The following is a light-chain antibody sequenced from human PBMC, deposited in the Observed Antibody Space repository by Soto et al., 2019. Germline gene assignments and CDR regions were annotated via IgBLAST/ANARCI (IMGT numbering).Light chain of an antibody. J-gene: IGLJ2*01. CDR3: QSYDSSLSVV. CDR1: SSNIGAGYD. V-gene: IGLV1-40*01. Sequence: QSVLTQPPSVSGAPGQGVTSPCIGASSNIGAGYDVHWYQQLPGTAPKLLIYGNNNRPSGVPDRFSGSKSGTSASLAITGLQAEDEADYYCQSYDSSLSVVFGGGTKLTVL. CDR2: GNN.